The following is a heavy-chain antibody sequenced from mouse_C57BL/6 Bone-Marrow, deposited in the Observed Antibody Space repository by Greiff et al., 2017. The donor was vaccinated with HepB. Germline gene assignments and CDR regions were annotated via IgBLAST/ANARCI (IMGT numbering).Heavy chain of an antibody. CDR1: GFTFSSYG. Sequence: DVMLVESGGDLVKPGGSLKLSCAASGFTFSSYGMSWVRQTPDQRLEWVATISSGGSYTYYPDSVKGRFTISRDNAKNTLYLQMSSLKSEDTAMYYCAIGTVEGRWYFDVWGTGTTVTVSS. CDR3: AIGTVEGRWYFDV. D-gene: IGHD1-1*01. J-gene: IGHJ1*03. V-gene: IGHV5-6*02. CDR2: ISSGGSYT.